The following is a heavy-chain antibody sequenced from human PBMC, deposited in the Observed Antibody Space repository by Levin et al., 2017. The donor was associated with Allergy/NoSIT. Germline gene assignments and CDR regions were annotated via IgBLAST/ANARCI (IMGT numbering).Heavy chain of an antibody. V-gene: IGHV4-30-2*01. CDR3: ARSTVADAFDI. J-gene: IGHJ3*02. CDR2: IYHSGST. CDR1: GGSISSGGYS. D-gene: IGHD4-23*01. Sequence: SETLSLTCAVSGGSISSGGYSWSWIRQPPGKGLEWIGYIYHSGSTYYNPSLKSRVTISVDRSKNQFSLKLSSVTAADTAVYYCARSTVADAFDIWGQGTMVTVSS.